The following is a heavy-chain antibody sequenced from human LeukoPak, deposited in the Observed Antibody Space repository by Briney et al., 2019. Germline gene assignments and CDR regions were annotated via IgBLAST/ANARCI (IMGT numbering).Heavy chain of an antibody. D-gene: IGHD3-10*01. CDR3: ARGGRDGMDV. V-gene: IGHV1-18*01. CDR2: VSAYDGST. CDR1: GYSFTSYG. Sequence: ASEKVSCKASGYSFTSYGFTWVRRAPGQGLEWMGWVSAYDGSTNYAQKIRGRVTMTTDASKNTVYMELRSLRFDDTAVYYCARGGRDGMDVWGQGTTVTVSS. J-gene: IGHJ6*02.